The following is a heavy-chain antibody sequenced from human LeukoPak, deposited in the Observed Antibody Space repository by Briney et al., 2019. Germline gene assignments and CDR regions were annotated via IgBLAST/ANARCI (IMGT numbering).Heavy chain of an antibody. Sequence: GGAPRLSFCASGIPFNTYGMHWGRPAPGKGAEWGAPISYDGSKKYYADSVKGRFTISRDNSETTLYLQMNSLRPEDTAVYHCAKGRKQWWTFDVLDMWGQGTVVTVSS. J-gene: IGHJ3*02. CDR2: ISYDGSKK. V-gene: IGHV3-30*18. CDR3: AKGRKQWWTFDVLDM. CDR1: GIPFNTYG. D-gene: IGHD2-8*01.